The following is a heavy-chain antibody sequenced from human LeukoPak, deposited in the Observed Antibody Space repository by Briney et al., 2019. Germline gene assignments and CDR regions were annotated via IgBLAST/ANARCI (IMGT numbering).Heavy chain of an antibody. Sequence: PGGSLRLSCAASGFTASSNYMSWVRQAPGKGLEWVSVIYSGGSTYYADSVKGRFTISRDNSKNTLYLQMNSLRAEDTAVYYCARVPDYYGSGSCYYYYGMDVWGQGTTVTVSS. J-gene: IGHJ6*02. CDR1: GFTASSNY. CDR2: IYSGGST. V-gene: IGHV3-53*01. D-gene: IGHD3-10*01. CDR3: ARVPDYYGSGSCYYYYGMDV.